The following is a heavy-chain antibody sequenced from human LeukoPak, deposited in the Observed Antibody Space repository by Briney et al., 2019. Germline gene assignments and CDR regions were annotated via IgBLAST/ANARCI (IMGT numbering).Heavy chain of an antibody. CDR1: GGTFSSYA. CDR3: ARTRRGYSYGFPMYFDY. D-gene: IGHD5-18*01. J-gene: IGHJ4*02. V-gene: IGHV1-69*05. CDR2: IIPIFGTA. Sequence: PRASVKVSCKASGGTFSSYAISWGRQAPGQGLEWMGGIIPIFGTANYAQKFQGRVTITTDESTSTAYMELSSLRSEDTAVYYCARTRRGYSYGFPMYFDYWGQGTLVTVSS.